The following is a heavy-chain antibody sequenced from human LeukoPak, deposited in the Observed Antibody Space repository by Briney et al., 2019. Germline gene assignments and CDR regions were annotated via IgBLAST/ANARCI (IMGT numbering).Heavy chain of an antibody. V-gene: IGHV3-33*01. Sequence: GGSLRLSCAASGFTFSNYGMHWVRQAPGKGLEWVAIIWYDGSNKYYADSVKGRFTISRDNSKNTLYLQMNSLRAEDTAVYYCARDQVGATLPDYWGQGTLVTVSS. CDR2: IWYDGSNK. CDR1: GFTFSNYG. CDR3: ARDQVGATLPDY. J-gene: IGHJ4*02. D-gene: IGHD1-26*01.